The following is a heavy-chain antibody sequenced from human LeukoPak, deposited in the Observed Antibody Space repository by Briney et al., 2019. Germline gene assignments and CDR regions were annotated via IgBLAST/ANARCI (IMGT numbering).Heavy chain of an antibody. D-gene: IGHD5-24*01. CDR3: AKLISPYDY. CDR2: ISYDGSNK. Sequence: PGRSLRLSCAASGFTFSSYAMHWVRQAPGKGLEWVAVISYDGSNKYYADSVKGRFTISRDNSKNTLYLQMNSLRAEDTAVYYCAKLISPYDYWGQGTLVLVSS. CDR1: GFTFSSYA. V-gene: IGHV3-30*04. J-gene: IGHJ4*02.